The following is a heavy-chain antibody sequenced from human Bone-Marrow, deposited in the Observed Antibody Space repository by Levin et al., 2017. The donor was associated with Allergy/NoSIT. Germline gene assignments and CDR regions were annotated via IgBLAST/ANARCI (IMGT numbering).Heavy chain of an antibody. CDR3: ARGQLYCNGGSCYYYYYGMDV. CDR2: INPYNGET. J-gene: IGHJ6*02. D-gene: IGHD2-15*01. CDR1: GYTFTNHA. V-gene: IGHV1-18*01. Sequence: GASVKVSCKASGYTFTNHAISWVRQAPGQGLEWMGWINPYNGETKYEQKFQGRVTMTTDTPTSTAYMELRSLRSDDTAFYYCARGQLYCNGGSCYYYYYGMDVWGQGTTVTVSS.